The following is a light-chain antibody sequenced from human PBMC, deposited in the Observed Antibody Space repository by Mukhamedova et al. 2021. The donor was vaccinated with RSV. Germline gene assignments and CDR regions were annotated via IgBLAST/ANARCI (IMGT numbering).Light chain of an antibody. V-gene: IGKV1-33*01. J-gene: IGKJ3*01. CDR3: QQYDNVPTFT. Sequence: QQKPGKAPNLLIYDASNLKARVPSRFSGSGSGTYFTFSINSLQPEDFGTYYCQQYDNVPTFTFGPGTKVDIK. CDR2: DAS.